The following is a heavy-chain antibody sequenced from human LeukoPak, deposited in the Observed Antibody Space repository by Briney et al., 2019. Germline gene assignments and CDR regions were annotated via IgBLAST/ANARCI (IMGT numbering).Heavy chain of an antibody. CDR2: IYYSGST. V-gene: IGHV4-59*12. CDR1: GGSISSYY. J-gene: IGHJ6*02. Sequence: SETLSLTCTVSGGSISSYYWSWIRQPPGKGLEWIGYIYYSGSTNYNPSLKSRVTISVDTAKNQFSLKLSSVTAADTAVYYCARGRVEYSSSWPYYYYYGMDVWGQGTTVTVSS. CDR3: ARGRVEYSSSWPYYYYYGMDV. D-gene: IGHD6-13*01.